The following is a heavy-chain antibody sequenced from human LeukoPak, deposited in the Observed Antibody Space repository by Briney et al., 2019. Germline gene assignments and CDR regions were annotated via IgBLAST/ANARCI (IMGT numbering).Heavy chain of an antibody. CDR1: GFTFSNYW. D-gene: IGHD3-10*01. CDR3: ARELAGHYYGSGSSFDY. V-gene: IGHV3-7*01. CDR2: IKTDGSEK. Sequence: GGSLRLSCEGSGFTFSNYWMGWVRQAPGKGLQWVANIKTDGSEKYYVDSVKGRFTISRDNAKNSLYLQMNSLRAEDTAVYYCARELAGHYYGSGSSFDYWGQGTLVTVSS. J-gene: IGHJ4*02.